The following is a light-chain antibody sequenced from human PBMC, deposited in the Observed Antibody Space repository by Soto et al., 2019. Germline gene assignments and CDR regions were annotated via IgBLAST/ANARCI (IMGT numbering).Light chain of an antibody. J-gene: IGLJ3*02. CDR2: RNN. V-gene: IGLV1-47*01. Sequence: QYVLTQPPSASGTPGQKVSISCSGSSSNIGNDYVYWYQQLPGTTPKLLIYRNNQQPSEVPDRFSASKSGTSASLAINGLRSEDEADYYCAAWDDSLSVVFGGGTKLTVL. CDR3: AAWDDSLSVV. CDR1: SSNIGNDY.